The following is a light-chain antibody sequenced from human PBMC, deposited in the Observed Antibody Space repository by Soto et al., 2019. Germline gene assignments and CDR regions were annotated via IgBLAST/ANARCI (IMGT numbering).Light chain of an antibody. Sequence: DIQLTQSPSSLSASVGDRVTITCRASQSIRSHLNWYQQKPGKAPKVLIHTAFTLQGGVPSRFSGSGSDTVFTLTISSLQPEDFATYYCQQSYLTPFTFGGGTQAESK. CDR1: QSIRSH. CDR3: QQSYLTPFT. CDR2: TAF. V-gene: IGKV1-39*01. J-gene: IGKJ4*01.